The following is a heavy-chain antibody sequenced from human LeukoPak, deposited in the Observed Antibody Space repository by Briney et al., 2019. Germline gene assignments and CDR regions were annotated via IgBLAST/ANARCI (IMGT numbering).Heavy chain of an antibody. J-gene: IGHJ5*02. Sequence: SETLSLTCAVYGGSFSGYYWSWIRQPPGKGLEWIGEINHSGSTNFNPSLKSRVTISVDTSKNQFSLKLSSVTAADTAVYYCARGFYYDFWSGYYQYNWFDPWGQGTLVTVSS. CDR1: GGSFSGYY. CDR2: INHSGST. CDR3: ARGFYYDFWSGYYQYNWFDP. V-gene: IGHV4-34*01. D-gene: IGHD3-3*01.